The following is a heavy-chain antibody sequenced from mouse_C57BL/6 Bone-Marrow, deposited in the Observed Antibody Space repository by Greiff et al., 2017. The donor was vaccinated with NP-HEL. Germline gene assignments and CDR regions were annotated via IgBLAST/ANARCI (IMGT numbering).Heavy chain of an antibody. CDR2: IYPRSGNT. V-gene: IGHV1-81*01. J-gene: IGHJ1*03. Sequence: QVQLKQSGAELARPGASVKLSCKASGYTFTSYGISWVKQRTGQGLEWIGEIYPRSGNTYYNEKFKGKATLTADKSSSTAYMELRSLTSEVSAVYFCEGFPYWYCDVWGTGTTVTVSS. CDR3: EGFPYWYCDV. CDR1: GYTFTSYG.